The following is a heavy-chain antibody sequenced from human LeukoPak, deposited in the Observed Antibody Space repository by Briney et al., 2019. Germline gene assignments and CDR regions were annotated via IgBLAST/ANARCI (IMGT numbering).Heavy chain of an antibody. V-gene: IGHV4-39*07. J-gene: IGHJ4*02. CDR3: ARMSSTLYYFDY. CDR1: GGSISSSSYY. D-gene: IGHD2-2*01. Sequence: SETLSLTCTVSGGSISSSSYYCGWIRQPPGKGLEWIGSIYYSGSTYYNPSLKSRVTISVDTSKNQFSLKLSSVTAADTAVYYCARMSSTLYYFDYWGQGTLVTVSS. CDR2: IYYSGST.